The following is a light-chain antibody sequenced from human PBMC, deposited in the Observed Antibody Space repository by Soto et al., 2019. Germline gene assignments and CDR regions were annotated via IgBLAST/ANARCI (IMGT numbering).Light chain of an antibody. J-gene: IGKJ1*01. Sequence: EIVLTQSPATLSLSPGERSTLSCRASQSLRSYFAWYQQKRGQAPTLLIYATSSRATGVPDRFSGGGSGPDFTLTIRRLEPEDFAVYYCQQYDSTVWTFGQGTKVDIK. V-gene: IGKV3-20*01. CDR1: QSLRSY. CDR3: QQYDSTVWT. CDR2: ATS.